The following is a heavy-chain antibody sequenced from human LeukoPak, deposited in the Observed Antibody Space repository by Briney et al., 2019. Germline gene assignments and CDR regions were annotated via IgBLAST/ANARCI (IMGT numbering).Heavy chain of an antibody. Sequence: GGSLRLSCAASGFTFSGSALHWVRDASGKGLEWVGRIRSKANSYATAYAASVKGRFTISRADSKNTAYMQMNSQKTDDTAVYYRASSGTTYDSSGYCFEYDYWGQGTLVTVSS. CDR2: IRSKANSYAT. J-gene: IGHJ4*02. CDR3: ASSGTTYDSSGYCFEYDY. V-gene: IGHV3-73*01. CDR1: GFTFSGSA. D-gene: IGHD3-22*01.